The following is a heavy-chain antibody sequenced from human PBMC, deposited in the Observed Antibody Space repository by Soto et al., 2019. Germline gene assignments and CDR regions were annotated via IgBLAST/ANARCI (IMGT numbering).Heavy chain of an antibody. D-gene: IGHD1-1*01. CDR3: ATDSGTSDY. Sequence: EVQLVESGGGLVQPGGSLRLSCAASGLTFSTYWMSWVRQAPGKGLEWVANIKQDGSERYYVDSVKGRFTISRDNAKSSLFLRMNSLRAEDTAVYYCATDSGTSDYWGQGTLVTVSS. CDR1: GLTFSTYW. J-gene: IGHJ4*02. V-gene: IGHV3-7*01. CDR2: IKQDGSER.